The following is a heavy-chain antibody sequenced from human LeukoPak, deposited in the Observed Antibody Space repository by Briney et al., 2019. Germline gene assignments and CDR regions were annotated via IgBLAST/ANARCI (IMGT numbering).Heavy chain of an antibody. Sequence: PGRSLRLSCAASGFTFSSYGMHWVRQAPGKGLEWVAVISYDGSNKYYADSVKGRFTISRDNSKNTLYLQMNSLRAEDTAVYYCARAVAYEAFDIWGQGTMVTVSS. V-gene: IGHV3-30*03. CDR2: ISYDGSNK. CDR1: GFTFSSYG. CDR3: ARAVAYEAFDI. D-gene: IGHD3-3*01. J-gene: IGHJ3*02.